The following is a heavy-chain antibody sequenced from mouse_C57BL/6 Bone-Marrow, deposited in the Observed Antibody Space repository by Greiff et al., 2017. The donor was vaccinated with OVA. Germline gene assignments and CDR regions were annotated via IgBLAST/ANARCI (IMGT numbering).Heavy chain of an antibody. CDR2: IYPRSGNT. CDR3: ARDYYGSSLDY. D-gene: IGHD1-1*01. CDR1: GYTFTSYG. V-gene: IGHV1-81*01. Sequence: VKLVESGAELARPGASVKLSCKASGYTFTSYGISWVKQRTGQGLEWIGEIYPRSGNTYYNEKFKGKATLTADKSSSTAYMQLSSLTSEDSAVYFCARDYYGSSLDYWGQGTTLTVSS. J-gene: IGHJ2*01.